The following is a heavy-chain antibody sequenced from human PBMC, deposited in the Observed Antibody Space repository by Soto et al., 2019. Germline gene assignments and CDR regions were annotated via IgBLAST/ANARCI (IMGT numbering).Heavy chain of an antibody. J-gene: IGHJ5*02. CDR3: AREAPLYYGSGINWFDP. V-gene: IGHV1-18*01. CDR2: ISAYNGNT. CDR1: GYTFTSYG. Sequence: ASVKVSCKASGYTFTSYGISWVRQAPGQGLEWMGWISAYNGNTNYAQKLQGRVTMTTDTSTSTAYMELRSLRSDDTAVYYCAREAPLYYGSGINWFDPWGQGTLVTVSS. D-gene: IGHD3-10*01.